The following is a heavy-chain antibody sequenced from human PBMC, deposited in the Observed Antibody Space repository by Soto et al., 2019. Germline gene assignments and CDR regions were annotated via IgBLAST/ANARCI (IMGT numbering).Heavy chain of an antibody. CDR3: ARQPRGAATVTIVINWFDP. CDR1: GGSISSSSSY. D-gene: IGHD4-17*01. J-gene: IGHJ5*02. CDR2: IYYSGST. V-gene: IGHV4-39*01. Sequence: QLQLQESGPGLVKPSETLSLTCTVSGGSISSSSSYWGWIRQPPGKGLEWIGYIYYSGSTNYNPSLKGRVTISVDTSKNQFSQKLNSVTAADTAVYYCARQPRGAATVTIVINWFDPLGQGALVTVSS.